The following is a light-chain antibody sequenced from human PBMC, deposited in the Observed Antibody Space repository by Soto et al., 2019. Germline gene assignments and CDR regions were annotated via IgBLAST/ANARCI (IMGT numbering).Light chain of an antibody. V-gene: IGKV1-9*01. CDR1: QVLSNF. Sequence: DIQLTQSQSFLSASVGDRVTFTCRASQVLSNFLAWYQQKPGEDPKLLIYASSTLQSGVPSRFSGSGSGTEFTITLSSLQHEDSATYYCQQLNIYPLTFGEGTNVQIK. CDR3: QQLNIYPLT. CDR2: ASS. J-gene: IGKJ4*01.